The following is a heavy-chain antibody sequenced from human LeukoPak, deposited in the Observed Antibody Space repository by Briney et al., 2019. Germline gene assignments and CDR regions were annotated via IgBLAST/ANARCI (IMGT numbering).Heavy chain of an antibody. CDR1: GFTFSSYG. D-gene: IGHD2-2*01. Sequence: GGSLRLSCAASGFTFSSYGMHWVRQAPGKGLEWVAVISYDGSNKYYADSVKGRFTISRANSKNTLYLQMNSLRAEDTAVYYCAKDQEGVAVVLLHDAFDIWGQGTMVTVSS. CDR2: ISYDGSNK. J-gene: IGHJ3*02. V-gene: IGHV3-30*18. CDR3: AKDQEGVAVVLLHDAFDI.